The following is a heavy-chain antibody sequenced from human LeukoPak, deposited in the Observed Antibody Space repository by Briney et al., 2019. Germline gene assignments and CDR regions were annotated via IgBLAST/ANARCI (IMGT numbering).Heavy chain of an antibody. CDR3: AKDLRDGCNYWNYFDY. Sequence: GGSLRLSCAASGFTFSSYAMSWVRQAPGKGLEWVSAISGSGGSTYYADSVKGRFTISRDNSKNTLYLQMNSLRAEDTAVYYCAKDLRDGCNYWNYFDYWGQGTLVTVSS. CDR2: ISGSGGST. CDR1: GFTFSSYA. J-gene: IGHJ4*02. D-gene: IGHD5-24*01. V-gene: IGHV3-23*01.